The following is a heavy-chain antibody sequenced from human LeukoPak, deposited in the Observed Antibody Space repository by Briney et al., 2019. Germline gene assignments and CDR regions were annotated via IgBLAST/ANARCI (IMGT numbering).Heavy chain of an antibody. CDR2: TYYRIKWYN. Sequence: SQTLSLTCAISGDSVSSNSAAWNWVRQSPSRGLEWLARTYYRIKWYNDYAVSVKSRITIHPDTSKNQFSLQLNSVTPEDSAVYYCARGGILAAGYFNYMDVWGKGTTVTVSS. V-gene: IGHV6-1*01. CDR1: GDSVSSNSAA. CDR3: ARGGILAAGYFNYMDV. J-gene: IGHJ6*03. D-gene: IGHD6-13*01.